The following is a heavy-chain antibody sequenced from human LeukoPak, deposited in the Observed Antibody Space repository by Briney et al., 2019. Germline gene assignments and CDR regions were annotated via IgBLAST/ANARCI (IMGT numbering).Heavy chain of an antibody. D-gene: IGHD2-21*02. CDR1: GFTFSSYA. CDR2: ISGSGGST. CDR3: ASFIVVVTASDAFDI. Sequence: GGSLRLSCAASGFTFSSYAMSWVRQAPGKGLEWVSAISGSGGSTYYADSVKGRFTISRDNSKNTLYLQMNSLGAEDTAVYYCASFIVVVTASDAFDIWGQGTMVTVSS. J-gene: IGHJ3*02. V-gene: IGHV3-23*01.